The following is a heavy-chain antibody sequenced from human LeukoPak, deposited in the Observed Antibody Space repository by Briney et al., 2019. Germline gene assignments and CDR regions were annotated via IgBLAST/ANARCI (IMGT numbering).Heavy chain of an antibody. D-gene: IGHD5-18*01. V-gene: IGHV3-30*18. CDR2: IANDGGNK. CDR1: VLVFNTYG. CDR3: AKGRRGSSDVHYFDS. J-gene: IGHJ4*02. Sequence: GRSLCLSSELSVLVFNTYGMDWVRQAPGKGLEWVAVIANDGGNKYYGDSVRGRFTISRDNSNNTLYLQMNSLSPEDTAVYYCAKGRRGSSDVHYFDSWGQGALVTVSS.